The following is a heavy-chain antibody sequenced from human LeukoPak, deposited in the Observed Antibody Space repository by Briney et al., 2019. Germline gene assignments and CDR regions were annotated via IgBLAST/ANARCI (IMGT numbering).Heavy chain of an antibody. CDR3: ARGGSVMISSRVYFDY. D-gene: IGHD3-3*01. CDR1: GYTFTSYG. J-gene: IGHJ4*02. CDR2: ISAYNGNT. V-gene: IGHV1-18*01. Sequence: ASVKVSCKASGYTFTSYGISWVRHAPGQGLKWMGWISAYNGNTNYAQKLQGRVTMTTDTSTSTAYMELRSLRSDDTAVYYYARGGSVMISSRVYFDYWGQGTLVTVSS.